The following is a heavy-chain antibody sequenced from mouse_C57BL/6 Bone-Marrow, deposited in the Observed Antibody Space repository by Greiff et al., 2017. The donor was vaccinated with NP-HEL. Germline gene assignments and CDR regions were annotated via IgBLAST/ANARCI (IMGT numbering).Heavy chain of an antibody. Sequence: QVQLQQPGAELVKPGASVKMSCKASGYTFTSYWITWVKQRPGQGLEWIGDIYPGSGSTNYNEKFKSKATLTVDTSSSTAYMQLSSLTSEDSAVYYCARGYGSSYLYWYFDVWGTGTTVTVSS. CDR1: GYTFTSYW. J-gene: IGHJ1*03. V-gene: IGHV1-55*01. CDR3: ARGYGSSYLYWYFDV. CDR2: IYPGSGST. D-gene: IGHD1-1*01.